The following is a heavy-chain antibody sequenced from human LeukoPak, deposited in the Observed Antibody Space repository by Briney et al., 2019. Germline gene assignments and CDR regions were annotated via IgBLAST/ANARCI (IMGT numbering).Heavy chain of an antibody. J-gene: IGHJ6*03. Sequence: GGSLRLSCAASGFTFSSYGMHWVRQAPGKGLEWVAVISYDGSNKYYADSVKGRFTISRDNSKNTLYLQMNSLRAEDTAVYYCVGYGSGSYYNYYMDAWGKGTTVTVSS. V-gene: IGHV3-30*03. D-gene: IGHD3-10*01. CDR1: GFTFSSYG. CDR2: ISYDGSNK. CDR3: VGYGSGSYYNYYMDA.